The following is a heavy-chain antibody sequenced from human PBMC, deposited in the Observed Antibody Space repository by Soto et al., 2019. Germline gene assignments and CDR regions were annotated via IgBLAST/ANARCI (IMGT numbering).Heavy chain of an antibody. CDR2: IHYSGST. CDR3: ARGVSGGAMDV. D-gene: IGHD2-15*01. J-gene: IGHJ6*03. CDR1: GGSISTDY. Sequence: SETLSLTCTVSGGSISTDYWTWIRQPPGKGLEWIGYIHYSGSTNYNPSLKSRVTISVDTSKNQFSLKLSSVIAADTAVYYCARGVSGGAMDVWGKGTTVTVSS. V-gene: IGHV4-59*01.